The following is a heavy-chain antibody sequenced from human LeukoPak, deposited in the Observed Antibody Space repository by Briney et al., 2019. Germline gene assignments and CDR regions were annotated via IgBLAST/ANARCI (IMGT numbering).Heavy chain of an antibody. Sequence: PSETLSLTCTVSGGSISSSSYYWGWIRQPPGKGLEWIGEINHSGRTNYNPSLKSRVTISLDTSKNQISLKLSSVTAADTAVYYCARAKNYFDTSGYYYYFDYWGQGTLVTVSS. CDR1: GGSISSSSYY. D-gene: IGHD3-22*01. CDR2: INHSGRT. V-gene: IGHV4-39*07. J-gene: IGHJ4*02. CDR3: ARAKNYFDTSGYYYYFDY.